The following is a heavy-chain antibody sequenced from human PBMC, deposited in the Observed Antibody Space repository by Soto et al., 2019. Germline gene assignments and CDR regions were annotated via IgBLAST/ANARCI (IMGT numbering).Heavy chain of an antibody. CDR2: MRYDGSRE. CDR1: GFSLSNYW. V-gene: IGHV3-7*05. CDR3: ARDANYLDNIGGYYEVFDI. D-gene: IGHD3-22*01. Sequence: EVQLVESGGGLVQPGGSLRLSCAASGFSLSNYWMIWARQAPGKGLEWVANMRYDGSRENYVDSVKGRVAISRDNAQNPLYLQMTSLTAEVTAVYFCARDANYLDNIGGYYEVFDIWGQGTMVTVSS. J-gene: IGHJ3*02.